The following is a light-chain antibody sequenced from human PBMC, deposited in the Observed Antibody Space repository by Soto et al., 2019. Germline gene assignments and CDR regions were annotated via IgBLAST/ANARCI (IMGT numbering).Light chain of an antibody. CDR2: DAS. J-gene: IGKJ4*02. V-gene: IGKV3D-20*01. CDR3: QHYNCRLT. Sequence: EIVLTQSPATLPFSPGETATLSCGASECVSSSYLASYQQKPVLAPRLPIGDASSIATGIPGSCSGSGSGKDFPLTISSLHAEFFADYFCQHYNCRLTFGLGTKVDIK. CDR1: ECVSSSY.